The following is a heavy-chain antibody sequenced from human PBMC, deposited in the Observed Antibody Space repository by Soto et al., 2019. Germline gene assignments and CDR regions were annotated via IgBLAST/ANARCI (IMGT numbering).Heavy chain of an antibody. Sequence: QLQLQESGPGLVKPSETLSLTCSVSGGSISGSNNYWGWVRQPPGRGLEWIGSIYYSGSTYSNPSLKRRVNLSVDTSKNQFSLRLNSVTAADTAVYYCARHIENQWPHYFHFWGQGTLVAVSS. V-gene: IGHV4-39*01. CDR2: IYYSGST. CDR3: ARHIENQWPHYFHF. D-gene: IGHD2-8*01. J-gene: IGHJ4*02. CDR1: GGSISGSNNY.